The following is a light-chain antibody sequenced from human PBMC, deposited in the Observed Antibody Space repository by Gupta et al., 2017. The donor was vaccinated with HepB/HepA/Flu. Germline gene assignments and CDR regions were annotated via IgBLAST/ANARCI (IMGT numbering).Light chain of an antibody. CDR3: QQYVKYPLS. CDR2: WAS. Sequence: DTEMTQSPPSLPASAGDRVTVTCRASQSITGWLAWYQQKPGKAPKLLIHWASSLESGVPSRFSGSGSGTEFTLNISRLQAEDFGVYYCQQYVKYPLSFGEGTKVEIK. J-gene: IGKJ4*01. CDR1: QSITGW. V-gene: IGKV1-5*03.